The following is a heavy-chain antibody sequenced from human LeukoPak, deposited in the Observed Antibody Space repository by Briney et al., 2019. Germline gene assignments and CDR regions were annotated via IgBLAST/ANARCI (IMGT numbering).Heavy chain of an antibody. D-gene: IGHD2-15*01. CDR2: IIPIFGTA. J-gene: IGHJ4*02. Sequence: GASVKVSCKASGGTFSSYAISWVRQAPGQGLEWMGGIIPIFGTANYAQKFQGRVTITADESTSTAYTELSSLRSEDTAVYYCARVVARGPLNYFDYWGQGTLVTVSS. V-gene: IGHV1-69*13. CDR1: GGTFSSYA. CDR3: ARVVARGPLNYFDY.